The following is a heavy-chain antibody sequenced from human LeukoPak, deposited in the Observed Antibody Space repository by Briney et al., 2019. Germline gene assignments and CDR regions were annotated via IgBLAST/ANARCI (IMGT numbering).Heavy chain of an antibody. J-gene: IGHJ6*02. CDR3: VRVGGSCSGDNCYSAYYYGLDF. Sequence: SETLSLTCEVSGGSFSSHYWSWIRQSPGKGLEWIRQINHSGSPNYNPSLKNRVTISIDTSKNQFSLRLRSVTAADTAVYYCVRVGGSCSGDNCYSAYYYGLDFWGQGTTVTVSS. CDR1: GGSFSSHY. V-gene: IGHV4-34*01. D-gene: IGHD2-15*01. CDR2: INHSGSP.